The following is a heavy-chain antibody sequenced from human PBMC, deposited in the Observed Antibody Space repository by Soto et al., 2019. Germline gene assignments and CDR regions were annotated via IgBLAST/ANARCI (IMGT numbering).Heavy chain of an antibody. CDR2: T. V-gene: IGHV3-23*01. Sequence: TFYADSVKGRFTVSRASSKNTLFLQMDSLRAEDTAVYYCAIDLWWYTHWGQGTRVTVSS. D-gene: IGHD2-15*01. CDR3: AIDLWWYTH. J-gene: IGHJ4*02.